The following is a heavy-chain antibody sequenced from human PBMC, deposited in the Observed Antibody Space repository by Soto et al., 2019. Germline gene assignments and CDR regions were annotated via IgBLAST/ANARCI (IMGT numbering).Heavy chain of an antibody. Sequence: GSLRLPCAASGFIFSDYYMSWIREAPGDALAWISCISGSITITQSADSVKRRCTISILNSRHSLYLQLDSPTAEDTGVCFSTRDSGVIIPGAIEGGYCLDVLGQGATVTISS. V-gene: IGHV3-11*05. CDR2: ISGSITIT. CDR1: GFIFSDYY. D-gene: IGHD2-2*02. CDR3: TRDSGVIIPGAIEGGYCLDV. J-gene: IGHJ6*02.